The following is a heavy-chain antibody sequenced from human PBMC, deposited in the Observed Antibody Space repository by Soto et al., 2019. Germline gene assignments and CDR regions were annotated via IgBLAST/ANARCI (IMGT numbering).Heavy chain of an antibody. D-gene: IGHD3-3*01. CDR2: IKQDGSEK. V-gene: IGHV3-7*01. J-gene: IGHJ6*02. Sequence: LRLSCAASGFTFSSYWKSWVRQAPGKGLEWVANIKQDGSEKYYVDSVKGRFTISRDNAKNSLYLQMNSLRAEDTAVYYCAREVRFLLYYYYYGMDVWGQGTTVTVSS. CDR3: AREVRFLLYYYYYGMDV. CDR1: GFTFSSYW.